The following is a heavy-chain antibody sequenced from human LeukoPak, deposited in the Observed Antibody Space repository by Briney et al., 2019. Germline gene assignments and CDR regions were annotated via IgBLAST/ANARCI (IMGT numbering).Heavy chain of an antibody. D-gene: IGHD4-17*01. CDR2: ISSSSSCI. V-gene: IGHV3-21*04. CDR1: GFTFSSYS. Sequence: GGSLRLSCAASGFTFSSYSMNWVRQAPGKGLEWVSSISSSSSCIYYADSVKGRFTISRDNAKNSLYLQMNSLRAEDTAVYYCARVGGWLARDYADVWGQGTTVTVSS. CDR3: ARVGGWLARDYADV. J-gene: IGHJ6*02.